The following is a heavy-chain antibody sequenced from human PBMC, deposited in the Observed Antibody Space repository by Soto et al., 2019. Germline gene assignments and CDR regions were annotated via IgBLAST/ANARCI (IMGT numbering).Heavy chain of an antibody. CDR3: ARVPPYCSSTSCYEDYYYGMDV. Sequence: QVQLVQSGAEVKKPGSSVKVSCKASGGTFSSYAISWVRQAPGQGLEWMGGIIPIFGTANYAQKFQGRVTITADESTSTAYMELSSLRSEDMAVYYCARVPPYCSSTSCYEDYYYGMDVWGQGTTVTVSS. CDR1: GGTFSSYA. CDR2: IIPIFGTA. D-gene: IGHD2-2*01. J-gene: IGHJ6*02. V-gene: IGHV1-69*01.